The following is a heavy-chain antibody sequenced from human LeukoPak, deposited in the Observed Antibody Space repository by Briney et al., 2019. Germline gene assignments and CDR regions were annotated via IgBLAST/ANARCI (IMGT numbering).Heavy chain of an antibody. Sequence: GRSLRLSCAASGFTFSSYGMHWVRQAPGKGLEWVAVIWYDGSNKYYADSVKGRFTISRDNSKNTLYLQTNSLRAEDTAVYYCARAVGAARPYFDYWGQGTLVTVSS. V-gene: IGHV3-33*01. CDR3: ARAVGAARPYFDY. J-gene: IGHJ4*02. CDR2: IWYDGSNK. D-gene: IGHD6-6*01. CDR1: GFTFSSYG.